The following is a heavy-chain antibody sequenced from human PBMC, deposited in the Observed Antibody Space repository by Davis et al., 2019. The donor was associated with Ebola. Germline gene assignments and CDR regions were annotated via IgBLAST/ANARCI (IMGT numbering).Heavy chain of an antibody. CDR3: ARGPSTGNSFTY. V-gene: IGHV3-7*01. Sequence: GESLKISCAASGFTVSSNYMSWVRQAPGKGLEWVANIKQDGSAKYYVDSVKGRFTISRDNDKNSLSLQMNGLRAEDTAVYYCARGPSTGNSFTYWGQGTLVTVSS. CDR1: GFTVSSNY. D-gene: IGHD4-23*01. CDR2: IKQDGSAK. J-gene: IGHJ4*02.